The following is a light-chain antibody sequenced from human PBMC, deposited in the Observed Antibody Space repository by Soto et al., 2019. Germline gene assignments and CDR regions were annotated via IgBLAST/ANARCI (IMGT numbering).Light chain of an antibody. CDR3: QQYGGSLLT. CDR1: QSVSSTY. CDR2: GAS. V-gene: IGKV3-20*01. J-gene: IGKJ4*01. Sequence: EIVLTKSPGTLSLSPGERATLSCRASQSVSSTYLAWYQQKPGQAPRLLIYGASSRATGIPDRFSGSGSGTDFTLTISRLEPEDFAVYYCQQYGGSLLTFGGGTKVEIK.